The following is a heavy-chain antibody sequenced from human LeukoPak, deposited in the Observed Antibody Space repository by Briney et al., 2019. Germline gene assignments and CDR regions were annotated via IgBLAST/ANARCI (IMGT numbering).Heavy chain of an antibody. CDR2: ISSNSGTI. CDR3: VRDRAVSPFPPDAFDM. V-gene: IGHV3-48*01. Sequence: GGSLRLSCAASGFIFSSYNMNWVRQAPGKGLEWVSYISSNSGTIYYADSVKGRFTISRDNAKNSLYLQMNSLRAEDTAVYYCVRDRAVSPFPPDAFDMWGQGTMVTVAS. J-gene: IGHJ3*02. D-gene: IGHD4-17*01. CDR1: GFIFSSYN.